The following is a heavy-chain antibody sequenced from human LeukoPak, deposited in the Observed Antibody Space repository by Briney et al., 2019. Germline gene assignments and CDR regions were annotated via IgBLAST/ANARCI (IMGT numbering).Heavy chain of an antibody. CDR2: ISGSGGST. Sequence: HPGGSLRLSCAASGFTFSSYAMSWVRQAPGKGLEWVSAISGSGGSTYYADSVKGRFTISRDNSKNTLYLQMNSLRAEDTAVYYCAKDAVNCSGTSCSYGMDVWGQGTTVTVSS. V-gene: IGHV3-23*01. CDR1: GFTFSSYA. D-gene: IGHD2-2*01. J-gene: IGHJ6*02. CDR3: AKDAVNCSGTSCSYGMDV.